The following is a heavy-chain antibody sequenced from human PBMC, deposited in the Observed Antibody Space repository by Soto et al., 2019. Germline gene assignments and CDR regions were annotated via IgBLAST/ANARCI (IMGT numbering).Heavy chain of an antibody. V-gene: IGHV1-3*01. J-gene: IGHJ4*02. CDR1: GYTFTSYA. D-gene: IGHD6-19*01. Sequence: ASVKVSCKASGYTFTSYAMHWVRQAPGQRLEWMGWINAGNGNTKYSQKFQGRVTITRDTSASTAYMELSSLRSEDTAVYYCARSGYSSFYFDYWGQGTLVTVSS. CDR2: INAGNGNT. CDR3: ARSGYSSFYFDY.